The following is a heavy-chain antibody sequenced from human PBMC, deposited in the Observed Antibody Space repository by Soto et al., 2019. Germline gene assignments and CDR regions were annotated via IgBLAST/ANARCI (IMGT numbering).Heavy chain of an antibody. Sequence: GLEWIGSFYHGGSSYFNPSLKSRVTMSVDTSKNQFSLKLSSVTAADTAVYFCARALMVTTRSGNSYYFDHWGQGTLVTVSS. CDR3: ARALMVTTRSGNSYYFDH. D-gene: IGHD4-17*01. V-gene: IGHV4-38-2*01. CDR2: FYHGGSS. J-gene: IGHJ4*01.